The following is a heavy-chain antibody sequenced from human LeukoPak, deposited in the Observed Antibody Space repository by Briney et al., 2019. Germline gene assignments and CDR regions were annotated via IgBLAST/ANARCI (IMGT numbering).Heavy chain of an antibody. CDR3: AKDIHIGHGSGWPES. V-gene: IGHV3-9*01. Sequence: GGSLRLSCAASGFTFDDYAMHWVRQAPGKGLEWVSGISWNSGSIDYADSVKGRFTLSRDNSKNSLYLQMNSLGAEDTALYYCAKDIHIGHGSGWPESWGQGTLVTVSS. CDR2: ISWNSGSI. D-gene: IGHD6-19*01. CDR1: GFTFDDYA. J-gene: IGHJ5*02.